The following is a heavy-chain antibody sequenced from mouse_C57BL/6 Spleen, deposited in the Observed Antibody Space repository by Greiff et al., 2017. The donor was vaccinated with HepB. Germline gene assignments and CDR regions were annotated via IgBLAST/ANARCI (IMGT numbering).Heavy chain of an antibody. J-gene: IGHJ2*01. CDR1: GFTFSSYT. CDR2: ISGGGGNT. Sequence: LQQSGGGLVKPGGSLKLSCAASGFTFSSYTMSWVRQTPEKRLEWVATISGGGGNTYYPDSVKGRFTISRDNAKNTLYLQMSSLRSEDTALYYCARELGLHYWGQGTTLTVSS. V-gene: IGHV5-9*01. D-gene: IGHD4-1*01. CDR3: ARELGLHY.